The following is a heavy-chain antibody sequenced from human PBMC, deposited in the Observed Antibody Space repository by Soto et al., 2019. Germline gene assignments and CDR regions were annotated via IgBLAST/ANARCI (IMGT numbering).Heavy chain of an antibody. D-gene: IGHD4-17*01. Sequence: GASVKVSCKASGGTFSSYAISWVRQAPGQGLEWMGGIIPIFGTANYAQKFRGRVTITADESTSTAYMELSSLRSEDTAVYYCARGKDYDLGEGYYYYGMDVWGQGTTVTVSS. CDR2: IIPIFGTA. J-gene: IGHJ6*02. CDR1: GGTFSSYA. V-gene: IGHV1-69*13. CDR3: ARGKDYDLGEGYYYYGMDV.